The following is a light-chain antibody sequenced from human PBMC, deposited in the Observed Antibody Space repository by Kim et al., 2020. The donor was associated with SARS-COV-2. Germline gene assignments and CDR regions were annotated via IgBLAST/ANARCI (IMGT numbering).Light chain of an antibody. Sequence: ASTGDRVTITCRASQGISSYLAWYQQKPGKAPKLLIYAASTLQSGVPSRFSGSGSGTDFTLTISCLQSEDFTTYYCQQYYSYPRTFGQGTKVDIK. CDR3: QQYYSYPRT. CDR1: QGISSY. J-gene: IGKJ1*01. V-gene: IGKV1-8*01. CDR2: AAS.